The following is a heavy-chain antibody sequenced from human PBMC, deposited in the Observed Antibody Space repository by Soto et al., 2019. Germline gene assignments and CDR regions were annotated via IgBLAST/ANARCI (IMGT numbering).Heavy chain of an antibody. CDR2: IHNSGST. CDR1: GGSISNYY. CDR3: ARKVWSGFSYYFDY. D-gene: IGHD3-3*01. V-gene: IGHV4-4*09. Sequence: SETLSLTCTVSGGSISNYYWSWIRQPPGKGLEWIGQIHNSGSTKYNPSLKSRVIISVDTSKNQFSLRLTSVTAADTAVYHCARKVWSGFSYYFDYWGQGTLVTVSS. J-gene: IGHJ4*02.